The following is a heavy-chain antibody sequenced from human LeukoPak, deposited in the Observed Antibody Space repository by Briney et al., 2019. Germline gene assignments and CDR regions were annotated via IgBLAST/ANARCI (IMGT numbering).Heavy chain of an antibody. CDR1: GYTLTELS. J-gene: IGHJ6*03. CDR3: ARDSAPGYYYMDV. V-gene: IGHV1-18*01. CDR2: MNPNSGNT. Sequence: ASVKVSCKVSGYTLTELSMHWVRQAPGKGLEWMGWMNPNSGNTNYAQKLQGRVTMTTDTSTSTAYMELRSLRSDDTAVYYCARDSAPGYYYMDVWGKGTTVTVSS.